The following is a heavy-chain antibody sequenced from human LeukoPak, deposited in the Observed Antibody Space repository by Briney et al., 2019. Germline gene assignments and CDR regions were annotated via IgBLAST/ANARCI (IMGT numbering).Heavy chain of an antibody. CDR3: AKDINSGSYPQRLPDY. CDR1: GFTFDDYA. Sequence: GGSLRLSCAASGFTFDDYAMHWVRQAPRKGLEWVSGISWNSGSIGYADSVKGRFTISRDNAKNSLYLQMNSLRAEDTALYYCAKDINSGSYPQRLPDYWGQGTLVTVSS. J-gene: IGHJ4*02. D-gene: IGHD1-26*01. CDR2: ISWNSGSI. V-gene: IGHV3-9*01.